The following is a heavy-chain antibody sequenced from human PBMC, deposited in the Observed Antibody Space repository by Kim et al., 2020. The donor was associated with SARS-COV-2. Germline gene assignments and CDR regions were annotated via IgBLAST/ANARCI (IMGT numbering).Heavy chain of an antibody. CDR3: ARDMDY. Sequence: NPENGGAKYVEKFEGRVTMTRDTSISTAYLDLSSLKSDDTAVFYCARDMDYWGQGTLVTVSS. J-gene: IGHJ4*02. V-gene: IGHV1-2*02. CDR2: NPENGGA.